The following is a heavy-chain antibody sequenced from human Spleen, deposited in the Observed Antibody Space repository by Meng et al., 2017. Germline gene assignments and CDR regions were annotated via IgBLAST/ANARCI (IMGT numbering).Heavy chain of an antibody. J-gene: IGHJ6*02. V-gene: IGHV4-61*01. CDR2: IYYSGST. CDR1: GGSVSSGSYY. Sequence: ESLKISCTVSGGSVSSGSYYWSWIRQPPGKGLEWIGYIYYSGSTNYNPSLKSRVTISVDTSKNQFSLKLSSVTAADTAVYYCARGPDYDILPGYYIGLDYYYGMDVWGQGTTVTVSS. CDR3: ARGPDYDILPGYYIGLDYYYGMDV. D-gene: IGHD3-9*01.